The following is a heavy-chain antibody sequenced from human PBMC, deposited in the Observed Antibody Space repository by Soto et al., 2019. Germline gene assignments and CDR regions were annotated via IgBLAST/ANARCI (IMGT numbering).Heavy chain of an antibody. CDR2: ISYDGSNK. J-gene: IGHJ4*02. V-gene: IGHV3-30*18. D-gene: IGHD1-26*01. CDR3: AKDMKARWEPQGY. Sequence: GGSLRLSCAASGFTFSSYGMHWVRQAPGKGLEWVAVISYDGSNKYYADSVKGRFTISRDNSKNTLYLQMNSLRAEDTAVYYCAKDMKARWEPQGYWGQGTQVTVSS. CDR1: GFTFSSYG.